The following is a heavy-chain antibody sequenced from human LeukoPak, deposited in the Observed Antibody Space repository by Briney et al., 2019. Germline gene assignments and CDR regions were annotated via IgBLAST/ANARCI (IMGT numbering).Heavy chain of an antibody. J-gene: IGHJ4*02. D-gene: IGHD2-21*02. CDR1: GGSISSYY. CDR3: AAKRLNCGGVCYLAY. V-gene: IGHV4-59*01. CDR2: IYYSGST. Sequence: SETLSLTCTVSGGSISSYYWSWIRQPPGKGLEWIGYIYYSGSTNYNPSLKSRVTISVDTSKNQFSLKLSSVTAADTAVYYCAAKRLNCGGVCYLAYWGQGTLVTVSS.